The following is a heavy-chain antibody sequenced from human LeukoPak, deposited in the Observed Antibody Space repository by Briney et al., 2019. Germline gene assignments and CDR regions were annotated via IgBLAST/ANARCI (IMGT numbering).Heavy chain of an antibody. V-gene: IGHV3-23*01. J-gene: IGHJ4*02. CDR2: ISDSGNT. CDR3: ARDRGTPGGYFDY. CDR1: GFTLSSYA. D-gene: IGHD3-10*01. Sequence: GGPLRLSCAASGFTLSSYAMSWVRQAPGKGLEWVSAISDSGNTYHADSVKGRFTISRDNAKNSLYLQMNSLRAEDTALYYCARDRGTPGGYFDYWGQGTLVTVSS.